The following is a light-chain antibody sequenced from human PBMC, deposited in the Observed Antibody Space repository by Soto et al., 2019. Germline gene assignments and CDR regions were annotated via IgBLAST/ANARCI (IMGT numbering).Light chain of an antibody. J-gene: IGKJ4*01. CDR1: QSVSSSF. CDR2: GAS. Sequence: EIVLTQSPGTLSLSPGERATLSCRASQSVSSSFLAWYQQKPGQAPGLLIYGASSRATGIPDRFSGSGSGTDFTLTISRLEPEDVAVYYCQQYGNSPLTFGGGTKVEIK. CDR3: QQYGNSPLT. V-gene: IGKV3-20*01.